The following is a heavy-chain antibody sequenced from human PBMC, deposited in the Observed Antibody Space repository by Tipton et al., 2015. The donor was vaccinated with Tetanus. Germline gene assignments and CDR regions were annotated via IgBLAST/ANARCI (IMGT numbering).Heavy chain of an antibody. Sequence: SLRLSCAASGFTFSDHYMDWVRQAPGKGLEWVGRTRKKANKYSTDYGASVKGRFPVSRDDSRNPLYLQMNSLKIEDTAVYYWVRVGGMSGTRDLDYWGQGALVTVAS. CDR3: VRVGGMSGTRDLDY. V-gene: IGHV3-72*01. D-gene: IGHD1-26*01. CDR2: TRKKANKYST. J-gene: IGHJ4*02. CDR1: GFTFSDHY.